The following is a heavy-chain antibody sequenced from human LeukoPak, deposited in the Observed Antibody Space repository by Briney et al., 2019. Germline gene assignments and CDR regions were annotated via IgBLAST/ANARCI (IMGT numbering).Heavy chain of an antibody. CDR2: IYNSGST. Sequence: PSETLSLTCTVSGGSISSFYWSWIRQPPGKGLEWIGYIYNSGSTNYNPSLKSRVTISVDKSKNQFSLKLSSVTAADTAVYYCARGSGALAFDIWGQGTMVTVSS. J-gene: IGHJ3*02. CDR3: ARGSGALAFDI. CDR1: GGSISSFY. D-gene: IGHD4-17*01. V-gene: IGHV4-59*12.